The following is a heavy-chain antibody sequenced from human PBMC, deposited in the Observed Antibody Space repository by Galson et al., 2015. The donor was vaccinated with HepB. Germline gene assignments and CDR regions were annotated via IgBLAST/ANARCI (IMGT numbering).Heavy chain of an antibody. CDR2: ISYDGSNK. Sequence: SLRLSCAASGFTFSNYGMHWVRQAPGKGLERVAVISYDGSNKYYADSVKGRFTISRDNSKNTLYLQMNSLRAEDTALYYCAKDPYLYSALAGTMAGFDYWGQGTPVTVSS. CDR1: GFTFSNYG. CDR3: AKDPYLYSALAGTMAGFDY. J-gene: IGHJ4*02. V-gene: IGHV3-30*18. D-gene: IGHD6-19*01.